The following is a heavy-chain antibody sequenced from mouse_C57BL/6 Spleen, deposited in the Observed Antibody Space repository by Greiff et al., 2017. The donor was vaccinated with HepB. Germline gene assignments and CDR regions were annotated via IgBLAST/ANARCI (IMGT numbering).Heavy chain of an antibody. Sequence: QVQLQQPGAELVKPGASVKLSCKASGYTFTSYWMQWVKQRPGQGLEWIGEIDPSDSYTNYNQKFKGKATLTVDTSSSTAYMQLSSLTSEDSAVYYCARDTTVVATRDYWGQGTTLTVSS. CDR3: ARDTTVVATRDY. V-gene: IGHV1-50*01. J-gene: IGHJ2*01. D-gene: IGHD1-1*01. CDR1: GYTFTSYW. CDR2: IDPSDSYT.